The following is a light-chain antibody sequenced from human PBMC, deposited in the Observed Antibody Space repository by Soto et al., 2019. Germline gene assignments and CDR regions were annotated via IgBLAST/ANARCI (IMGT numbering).Light chain of an antibody. CDR2: GAS. CDR3: QQYDSSPLT. V-gene: IGKV3-20*01. CDR1: HDINSRY. Sequence: EILLTQSPGALSLSPGERATLSCRASHDINSRYLAWYQQKPGLAPRLLIFGASNRATGIPDRFSGSGSGTDFTLTISRLETEDSAVYYCQQYDSSPLTFGGGTKVDIK. J-gene: IGKJ4*01.